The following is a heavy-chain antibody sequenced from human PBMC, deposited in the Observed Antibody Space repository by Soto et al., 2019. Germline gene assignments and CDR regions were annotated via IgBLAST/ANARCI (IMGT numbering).Heavy chain of an antibody. CDR2: ISGSGGST. J-gene: IGHJ4*02. CDR3: AKVHGKIHLGELSLQGIDY. Sequence: GGSLRLSCAASGFTFSSYAMSWVRQAPGKGLEWVSAISGSGGSTYYADSVKGRSTISRDNSKNTLYLQMNRLRAEDTAVYDCAKVHGKIHLGELSLQGIDYWGQGTLVTVSS. D-gene: IGHD3-16*02. CDR1: GFTFSSYA. V-gene: IGHV3-23*01.